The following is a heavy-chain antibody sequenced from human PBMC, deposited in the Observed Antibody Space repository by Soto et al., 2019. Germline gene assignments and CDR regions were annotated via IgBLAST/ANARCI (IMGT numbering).Heavy chain of an antibody. J-gene: IGHJ5*02. Sequence: ASVKVSCKASGYTFTSYAMHWVRQAPGQRLEWMGWINAGNGNTKYSQKFQGRVTITRDTSASTAYMELSSLRSEDTAVYYCARDRAGTTSSWFDPWGQGTLVTVSS. V-gene: IGHV1-3*01. CDR2: INAGNGNT. CDR3: ARDRAGTTSSWFDP. CDR1: GYTFTSYA. D-gene: IGHD1-7*01.